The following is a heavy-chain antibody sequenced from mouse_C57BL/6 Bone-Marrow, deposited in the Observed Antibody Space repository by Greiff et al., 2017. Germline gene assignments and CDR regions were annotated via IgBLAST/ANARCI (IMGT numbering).Heavy chain of an antibody. Sequence: QVQLKQPGTELVKPGASVKLSCKASGYTFTSYWMPWVKQRPGQGLEWIGNINPSNGGTNYNEKFKSKATLTVDKSSSTAYMQLSSLTSEDSAVYYWAREGFYSNYGAYWGQGTLVTVSA. V-gene: IGHV1-53*01. D-gene: IGHD2-5*01. CDR3: AREGFYSNYGAY. J-gene: IGHJ3*01. CDR1: GYTFTSYW. CDR2: INPSNGGT.